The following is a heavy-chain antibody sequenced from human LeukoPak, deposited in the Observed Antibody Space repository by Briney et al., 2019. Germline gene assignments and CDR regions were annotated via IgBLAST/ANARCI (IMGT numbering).Heavy chain of an antibody. J-gene: IGHJ3*02. D-gene: IGHD3-22*01. CDR2: IYSGGST. Sequence: GGSLRLSCVASGFTVSSNYMSWVRQAPGKGLEWVSVIYSGGSTYYADSVKGRSTISRDNSKNTLYLQMNSLRAEDTAVYYCARVRRDYYDSSGHAFDIWGQGTMVTVSS. CDR1: GFTVSSNY. CDR3: ARVRRDYYDSSGHAFDI. V-gene: IGHV3-66*01.